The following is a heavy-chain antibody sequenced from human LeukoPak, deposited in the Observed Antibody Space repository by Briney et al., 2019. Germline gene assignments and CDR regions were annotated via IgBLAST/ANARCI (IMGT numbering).Heavy chain of an antibody. D-gene: IGHD4-17*01. Sequence: SETLSLTCAVYGGSFSGYYWIWIRQPPGKGLEWIGEINHSGSTNYNPSLKSRVTISVDTSKNQFSLKLSSVTAADTAVYYCAVGAGYGDYYYFDYWGQGTLVTVSS. CDR1: GGSFSGYY. CDR3: AVGAGYGDYYYFDY. CDR2: INHSGST. V-gene: IGHV4-34*01. J-gene: IGHJ4*02.